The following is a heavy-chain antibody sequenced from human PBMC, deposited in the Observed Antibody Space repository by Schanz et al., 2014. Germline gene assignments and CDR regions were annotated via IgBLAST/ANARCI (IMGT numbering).Heavy chain of an antibody. V-gene: IGHV1-46*04. Sequence: QVQLVQSGAEVKKPGASVKVSCKASGYTFTSYYMHWVRQAPGQGLEWMGIINPSGGSTSYAQKLQGRVTMTRDTSTSTVYMELRSLRSDDAAVYYCARSAGRDFWSGYYTRFDYWGQGTLVTVSS. CDR1: GYTFTSYY. CDR3: ARSAGRDFWSGYYTRFDY. D-gene: IGHD3-3*01. CDR2: INPSGGST. J-gene: IGHJ4*02.